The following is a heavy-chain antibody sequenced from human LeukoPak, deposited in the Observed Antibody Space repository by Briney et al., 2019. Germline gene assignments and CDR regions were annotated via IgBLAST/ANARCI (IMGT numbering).Heavy chain of an antibody. CDR2: ISSSSSYI. D-gene: IGHD2-2*01. CDR3: ARDSHIVVVPAAVQGWFDP. Sequence: SGGSLRLSCAASGFTFSSYSMNWVRQAPGNGLEWVSSISSSSSYIYYADSVKGRFTISRDNAKNSLYLQMNSLRAEDTAVYYCARDSHIVVVPAAVQGWFDPWGQGTLVTVSS. V-gene: IGHV3-21*01. CDR1: GFTFSSYS. J-gene: IGHJ5*02.